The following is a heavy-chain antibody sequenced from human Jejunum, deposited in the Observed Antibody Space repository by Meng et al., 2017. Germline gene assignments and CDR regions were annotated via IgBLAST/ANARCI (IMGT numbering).Heavy chain of an antibody. D-gene: IGHD6-19*01. CDR1: GFNFRDSW. CDR3: VRDPGWGAFDI. J-gene: IGHJ3*02. Sequence: GESLKISCAASGFNFRDSWMNWIRQAPGKGLEWVGIIKQDGSERGYSGSVKGRFTISRDNARNTLYLQMNSLRAEDTAIYYCVRDPGWGAFDIWGQGTVVTVSS. CDR2: IKQDGSER. V-gene: IGHV3-7*01.